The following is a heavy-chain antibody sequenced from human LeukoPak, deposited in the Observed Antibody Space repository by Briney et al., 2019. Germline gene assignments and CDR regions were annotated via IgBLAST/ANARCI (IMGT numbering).Heavy chain of an antibody. V-gene: IGHV2-70*04. CDR3: ARIHPGNDAFDI. CDR2: IDWDDDK. CDR1: GFSLSTSGMR. J-gene: IGHJ3*02. Sequence: SGPTLVNPTQTLTLTCTFSGFSLSTSGMRASWIRQPPGKALEWLARIDWDDDKFYSPSLKTRLTISKDTSKNQVVLTMTNMDPVDTATYCCARIHPGNDAFDIWGQGTMVTVSS. D-gene: IGHD1-26*01.